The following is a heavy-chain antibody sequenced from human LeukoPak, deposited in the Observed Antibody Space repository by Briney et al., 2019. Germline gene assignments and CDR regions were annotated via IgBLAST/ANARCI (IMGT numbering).Heavy chain of an antibody. Sequence: SETLSLTCEVSGGSISRGGYSYSWIRQPPGKGLEWIGYISDTVNTYYNPSLKSRVSISIDTSRSQLSLKLNSVTAADTAVYFCAAYFSGYAQFGYWGQGILVTVSS. D-gene: IGHD5-12*01. CDR1: GGSISRGGYS. CDR3: AAYFSGYAQFGY. CDR2: ISDTVNT. V-gene: IGHV4-30-4*07. J-gene: IGHJ4*02.